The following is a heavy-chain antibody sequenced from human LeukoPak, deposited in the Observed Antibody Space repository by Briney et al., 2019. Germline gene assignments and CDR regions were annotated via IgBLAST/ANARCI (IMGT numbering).Heavy chain of an antibody. D-gene: IGHD3-22*01. CDR3: ARNYYDSSGYYQDAFDI. CDR1: GGSISSSSYY. V-gene: IGHV4-39*01. Sequence: SETLSLTCTVSGGSISSSSYYWGWIRQPPGKGLEWIGSIYYSGSTYYNPSLKSRVTISVDTSKNQFSLKLSSVTAADTAVYYCARNYYDSSGYYQDAFDIWGRGTMVTVSS. J-gene: IGHJ3*02. CDR2: IYYSGST.